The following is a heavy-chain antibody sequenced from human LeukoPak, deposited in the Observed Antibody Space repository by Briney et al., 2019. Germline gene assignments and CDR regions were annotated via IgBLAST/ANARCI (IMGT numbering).Heavy chain of an antibody. D-gene: IGHD3-3*01. V-gene: IGHV4-38-2*01. CDR1: GYSISSGYY. CDR3: AGYYDFWSGPLSNYYYYMDV. J-gene: IGHJ6*03. CDR2: IYHSGST. Sequence: PSETLSLTCAVSGYSISSGYYWGWIRQPPGKGLEWIGIIYHSGSTYYNPSLKSRVTISVDTSKNQFSLKLSSVTAADTAVYYCAGYYDFWSGPLSNYYYYMDVWGKGTTVTVSS.